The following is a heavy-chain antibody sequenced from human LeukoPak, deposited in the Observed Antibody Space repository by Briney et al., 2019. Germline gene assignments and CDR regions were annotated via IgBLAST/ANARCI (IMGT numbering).Heavy chain of an antibody. CDR2: IKQDGSEK. J-gene: IGHJ4*02. CDR3: ARDLSLYCSGGSCYSLNY. D-gene: IGHD2-15*01. Sequence: GGSLRLSCAASGFTFSSYWMSWVRQAPGKGLEWVANIKQDGSEKYYVDSVKGRFTISRDNAKNSLYLQMNSLRAEDTAVYYCARDLSLYCSGGSCYSLNYWGQGTLVTVSS. CDR1: GFTFSSYW. V-gene: IGHV3-7*01.